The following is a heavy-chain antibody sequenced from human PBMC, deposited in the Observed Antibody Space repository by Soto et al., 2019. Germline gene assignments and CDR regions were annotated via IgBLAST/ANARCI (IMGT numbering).Heavy chain of an antibody. D-gene: IGHD6-6*01. CDR1: GYTFTGYY. J-gene: IGHJ4*02. Sequence: ASVKVSCKASGYTFTGYYMHWVRQAPGQGLEWMGWINPNSGGTNYAQKFQGRVTMTRDTSISTAYMELSRLRSDDTAVYYCAREIAARLTPFDYCGQGTLVTVYS. CDR3: AREIAARLTPFDY. CDR2: INPNSGGT. V-gene: IGHV1-2*02.